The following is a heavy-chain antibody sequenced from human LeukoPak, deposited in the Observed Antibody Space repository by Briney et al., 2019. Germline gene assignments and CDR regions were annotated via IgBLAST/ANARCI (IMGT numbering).Heavy chain of an antibody. V-gene: IGHV4-39*01. D-gene: IGHD2-2*01. Sequence: PSETLSLTCIVSGGSISNTDYYWGWIRQPPGKGLESIGIGSTGNTFYNPSLKSRVTISLDTSNNQFSLKLNSVTAADTAVYYCAVGNCPTTSCYPGVAFDIWGQGTIVTVSS. J-gene: IGHJ3*02. CDR3: AVGNCPTTSCYPGVAFDI. CDR2: GSTGNT. CDR1: GGSISNTDYY.